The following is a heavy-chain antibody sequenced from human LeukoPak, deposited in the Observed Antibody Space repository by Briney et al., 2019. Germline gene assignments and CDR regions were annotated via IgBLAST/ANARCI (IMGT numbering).Heavy chain of an antibody. CDR2: IYHSGST. Sequence: SETLSLTCAVSGGSISSSNWWSWVRPPPGKGLEWIGEIYHSGSTNYNPSLKSRVTISVDKSKNQFSLKLSSVTAADTAVYYCARARGARANWFDPWGQGTLVTVSS. CDR3: ARARGARANWFDP. CDR1: GGSISSSNW. V-gene: IGHV4-4*02. D-gene: IGHD4/OR15-4a*01. J-gene: IGHJ5*02.